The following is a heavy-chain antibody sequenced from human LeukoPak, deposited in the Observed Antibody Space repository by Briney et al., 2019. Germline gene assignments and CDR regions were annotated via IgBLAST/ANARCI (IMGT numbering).Heavy chain of an antibody. CDR1: GGTFSSYA. CDR2: IIPIFGTA. Sequence: ASVNVSCKASGGTFSSYAISWVRQAPGQGREWMGGIIPIFGTANYAQKFQGRVTITADKSTSTAYMELSSLRSEDTGAYYCARDDPSFGEGGTPLQHWGQGTLVTVSS. V-gene: IGHV1-69*06. D-gene: IGHD3-10*01. J-gene: IGHJ1*01. CDR3: ARDDPSFGEGGTPLQH.